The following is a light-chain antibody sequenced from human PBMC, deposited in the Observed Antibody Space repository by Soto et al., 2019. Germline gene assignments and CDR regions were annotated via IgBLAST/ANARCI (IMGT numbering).Light chain of an antibody. CDR3: QQSYHTPQT. Sequence: DIQMTQSPSSLSASVGDRVTITCRASQTVSRSLNWYQQISGRAPVLLIYGASSLQSGVPSRFSGSGSGTDFTLTISSLQPEDFATDYCQQSYHTPQTFGQGTKVEI. V-gene: IGKV1-39*01. CDR2: GAS. CDR1: QTVSRS. J-gene: IGKJ1*01.